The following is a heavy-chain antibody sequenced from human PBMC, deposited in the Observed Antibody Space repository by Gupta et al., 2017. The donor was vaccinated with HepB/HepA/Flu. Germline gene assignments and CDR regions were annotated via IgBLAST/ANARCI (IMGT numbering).Heavy chain of an antibody. D-gene: IGHD3-10*01. CDR3: ARNYGSGNLGNY. CDR1: GGSFSGYY. CDR2: INHSGST. J-gene: IGHJ4*02. V-gene: IGHV4-34*01. Sequence: QVQLQQWGAGLLKPSETLSLTCAVYGGSFSGYYWSWIRQPPGKGLEWIGEINHSGSTNYNPSLKSRVTISVDTSKNQFSLKLSSVTAADTAVYYCARNYGSGNLGNYWGQGTLVTGSS.